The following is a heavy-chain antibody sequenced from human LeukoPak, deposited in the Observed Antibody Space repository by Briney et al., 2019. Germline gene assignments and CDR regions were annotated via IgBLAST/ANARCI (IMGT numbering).Heavy chain of an antibody. Sequence: GGSLRLSCAASGFTFSSYWKSWVRQAPGKGLEWVANIKQDGSEKYYVDSVKGRFTISRDNAENSLYLQMNSLRAEDTAVYYCARESGRYDSPPDYWGQGTLVTVSS. CDR3: ARESGRYDSPPDY. CDR1: GFTFSSYW. V-gene: IGHV3-7*01. J-gene: IGHJ4*02. D-gene: IGHD3-22*01. CDR2: IKQDGSEK.